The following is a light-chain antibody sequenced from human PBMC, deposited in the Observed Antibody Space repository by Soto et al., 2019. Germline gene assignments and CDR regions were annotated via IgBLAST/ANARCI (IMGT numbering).Light chain of an antibody. V-gene: IGKV1-5*03. CDR3: QEYKNDYGT. CDR1: QSIDTW. Sequence: DIQMTQSPATLAASVGDRVSLTCRASQSIDTWLAWYQQKPGKAPNLLIYKASRLESGVPSRFCGSGSGTEFTLTISSLQPEDFGSYYCQEYKNDYGTFGQGTKVEIK. CDR2: KAS. J-gene: IGKJ1*01.